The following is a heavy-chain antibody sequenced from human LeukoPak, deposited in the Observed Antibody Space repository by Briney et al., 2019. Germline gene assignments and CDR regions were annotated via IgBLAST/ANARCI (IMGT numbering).Heavy chain of an antibody. J-gene: IGHJ4*02. CDR2: IYFTGNHI. CDR3: AREFSTVGNFDY. Sequence: GGSLRLSCAASGFTFSSYSMNWVRQAPGKGLEWVSSIYFTGNHISYADSVKGRFTISRDNANNSVYLQMNGLRAEDTAVYYCAREFSTVGNFDYWGQGTLVTVSS. V-gene: IGHV3-21*01. D-gene: IGHD3-3*02. CDR1: GFTFSSYS.